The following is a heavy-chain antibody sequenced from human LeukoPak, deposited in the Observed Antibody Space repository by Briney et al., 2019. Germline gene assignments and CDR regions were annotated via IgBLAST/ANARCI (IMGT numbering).Heavy chain of an antibody. V-gene: IGHV4-59*01. J-gene: IGHJ4*02. CDR2: IYFSGAT. D-gene: IGHD3-3*01. CDR1: DGSISSYN. Sequence: SETLSLTCTVSDGSISSYNWTWIRQPPGKGLEWVGYIYFSGATNYNPSLKSRVTISRDTTKNQVSLKLSSVTAADTAVYFCARVVTTFGVINYFDWWGQGTLVTVSS. CDR3: ARVVTTFGVINYFDW.